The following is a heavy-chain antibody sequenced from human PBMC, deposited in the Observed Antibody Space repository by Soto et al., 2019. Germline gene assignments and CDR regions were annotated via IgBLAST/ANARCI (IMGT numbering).Heavy chain of an antibody. J-gene: IGHJ4*02. CDR3: ARGTFGVVIAACDY. CDR1: GGTFSSYA. D-gene: IGHD3-3*01. CDR2: IIPIFGTA. V-gene: IGHV1-69*13. Sequence: SVKVSCKASGGTFSSYAISWVRQAPGQGLEWMGGIIPIFGTANYAQKFQGRVTITADESTSTAYMELSSLRSEDTAVYYCARGTFGVVIAACDYWGQGTLVTVSS.